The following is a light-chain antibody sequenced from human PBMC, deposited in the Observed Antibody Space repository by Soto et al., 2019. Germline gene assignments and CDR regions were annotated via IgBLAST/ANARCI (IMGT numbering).Light chain of an antibody. Sequence: QSALTQPASVSGSPGQTITISCTGTSSDVGDHNSVPWYQHNPGKAPKLMIYDVSNRPSGVSSRFSGSKSGNTASLSISGRQSEHEADYRCSSYTSRGTPVFGTGTKGSAL. CDR1: SSDVGDHNS. CDR3: SSYTSRGTPV. V-gene: IGLV2-14*01. J-gene: IGLJ1*01. CDR2: DVS.